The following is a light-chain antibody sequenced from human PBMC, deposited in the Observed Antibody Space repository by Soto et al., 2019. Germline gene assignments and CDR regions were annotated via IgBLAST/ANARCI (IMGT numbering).Light chain of an antibody. V-gene: IGKV1-39*01. J-gene: IGKJ3*01. Sequence: DIQMTQSPSSLSASVGDRVTITCRASQTISSYLNWYQQKPGKAPKVLINAASRLESGVPSRFSGSGSGKEFTLTISSLQPEDFASYHCQQSYSTPFTFVPGTKVEMK. CDR3: QQSYSTPFT. CDR1: QTISSY. CDR2: AAS.